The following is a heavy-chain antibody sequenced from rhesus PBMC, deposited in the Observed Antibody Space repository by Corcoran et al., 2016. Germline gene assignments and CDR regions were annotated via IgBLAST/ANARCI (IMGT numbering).Heavy chain of an antibody. J-gene: IGHJ4*01. CDR3: ARACYYDSGYYPRGLY. Sequence: EVQLVESGGGLVQPGGSLRLSCAASGFTFSSYGMHWVCQAPGKGLEWVVVISYDGSIKYYSDFVKDRFTISRDKSKNMLYLQMSSLKFEDTAVYYCARACYYDSGYYPRGLYWGQGVLVTVSS. D-gene: IGHD3-28*01. CDR2: ISYDGSIK. V-gene: IGHV3-54*02. CDR1: GFTFSSYG.